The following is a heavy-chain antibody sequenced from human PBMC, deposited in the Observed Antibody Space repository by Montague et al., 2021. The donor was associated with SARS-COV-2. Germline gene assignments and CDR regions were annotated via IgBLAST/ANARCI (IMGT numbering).Heavy chain of an antibody. J-gene: IGHJ4*02. D-gene: IGHD3-9*01. Sequence: PALVKPXQTLTLTCTFSGFSLSTPNVGVGWIRQPPGKALEWLALXYSNDDKRYSPSLQSRLTITEDTSKNQVVLSLTNVDPVDTATYYCAHLIRYYDIFTGIPFDYWGQGTQVTVSS. CDR2: XYSNDDK. V-gene: IGHV2-5*01. CDR1: GFSLSTPNVG. CDR3: AHLIRYYDIFTGIPFDY.